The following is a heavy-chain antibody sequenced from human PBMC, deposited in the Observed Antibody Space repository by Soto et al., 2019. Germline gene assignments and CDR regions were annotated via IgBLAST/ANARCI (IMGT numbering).Heavy chain of an antibody. V-gene: IGHV5-10-1*01. CDR2: IDPSDSYT. CDR3: ARRTHSSSWYGRNYYYYYGMDV. J-gene: IGHJ6*02. D-gene: IGHD6-13*01. CDR1: GYSFTSYR. Sequence: GESLKISCKGSGYSFTSYRISWVRQMPGKGLEWMGRIDPSDSYTNYGPSFQGHVTISADKSISTAYLQWSSLKASDTAMYYCARRTHSSSWYGRNYYYYYGMDVWGQGTTVTVSS.